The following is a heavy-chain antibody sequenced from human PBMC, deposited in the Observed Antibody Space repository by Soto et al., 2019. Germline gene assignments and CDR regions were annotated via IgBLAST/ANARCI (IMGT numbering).Heavy chain of an antibody. CDR1: GFTFSSYW. V-gene: IGHV3-74*01. Sequence: PGGSLRLSCAASGFTFSSYWMSWVRQAPGKGLVWVAHIKSDGSGTSYVDSVKGRFTISRDNAKNTLYLQMNSLRAEDTAVYYCARDNWNSYWGQGTLVTVSS. J-gene: IGHJ4*02. CDR2: IKSDGSGT. D-gene: IGHD1-1*01. CDR3: ARDNWNSY.